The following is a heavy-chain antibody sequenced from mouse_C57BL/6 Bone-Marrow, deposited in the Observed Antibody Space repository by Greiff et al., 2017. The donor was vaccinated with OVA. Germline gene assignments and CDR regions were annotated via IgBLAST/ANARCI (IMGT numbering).Heavy chain of an antibody. CDR3: ARFLQLSSTMVTTGRPYYAMDY. J-gene: IGHJ4*01. Sequence: QVQLQQSGPELVKPGASVKISCKASGYAFSSSWMNWVKQRPGKGLEWIGRIYPGDGDTNYNGKFKGKATLTADKSSSTAYMQLSSLTSEDSAVYFCARFLQLSSTMVTTGRPYYAMDYWGQGTSVTVSS. CDR1: GYAFSSSW. D-gene: IGHD2-2*01. V-gene: IGHV1-82*01. CDR2: IYPGDGDT.